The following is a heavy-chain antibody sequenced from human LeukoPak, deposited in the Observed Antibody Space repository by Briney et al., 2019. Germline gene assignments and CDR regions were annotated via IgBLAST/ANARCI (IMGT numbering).Heavy chain of an antibody. V-gene: IGHV4-61*02. CDR1: GGSISSGSYY. CDR2: IYTSGST. D-gene: IGHD3-22*01. Sequence: PSQTLSLTCTVSGGSISSGSYYWSWLRQPAGTGLEGIGRIYTSGSTNYNPSLKSRVTISVDTSKNQFSLKLSSVTAADTAVYYCARGPHYYDSSGPQYYFDYWGQGTLVTVSS. CDR3: ARGPHYYDSSGPQYYFDY. J-gene: IGHJ4*02.